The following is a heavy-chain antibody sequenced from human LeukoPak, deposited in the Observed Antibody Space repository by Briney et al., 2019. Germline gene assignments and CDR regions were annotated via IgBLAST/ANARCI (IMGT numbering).Heavy chain of an antibody. V-gene: IGHV1-69*06. J-gene: IGHJ4*02. Sequence: SVKVSCKASGGTFSSYAISWVRQAPGQGLEWMGGIIPIFGTANYAQKFQGRVTITADKSTSTAYMELSSLRSEDTAVYYCAGVSRFDYYDSSGYFHFWGQGTLVTVSS. CDR2: IIPIFGTA. CDR3: AGVSRFDYYDSSGYFHF. CDR1: GGTFSSYA. D-gene: IGHD3-22*01.